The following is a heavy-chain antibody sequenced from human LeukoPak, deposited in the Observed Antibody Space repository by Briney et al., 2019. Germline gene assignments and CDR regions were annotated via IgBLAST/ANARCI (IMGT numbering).Heavy chain of an antibody. CDR1: GGTFSSYA. D-gene: IGHD2-2*01. CDR2: IIPIFGTA. Sequence: GSSVKVSCEASGGTFSSYAISWVRQAPGQGLEWMGGIIPIFGTANYAQKFQGRVTITTDESTSTAYMELSSLRSEDTAVYYCARDRGVVPAASSWFDPWGQGTLVTVSS. V-gene: IGHV1-69*05. CDR3: ARDRGVVPAASSWFDP. J-gene: IGHJ5*02.